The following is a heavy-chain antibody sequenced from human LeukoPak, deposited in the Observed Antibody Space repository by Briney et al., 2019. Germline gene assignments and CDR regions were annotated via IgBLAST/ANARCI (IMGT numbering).Heavy chain of an antibody. CDR2: IYYSGST. J-gene: IGHJ2*01. CDR1: GGSLSSGAY. D-gene: IGHD3-10*01. V-gene: IGHV4-61*08. Sequence: SETLSLTCTVSGGSLSSGAYWGWVRQPPGKGLEWIGYIYYSGSTNYNPSLKSRVTISVDTSKNQFSLKLSSVTAADTAVYYCARDASGGYFDLWGRGTLVTVSS. CDR3: ARDASGGYFDL.